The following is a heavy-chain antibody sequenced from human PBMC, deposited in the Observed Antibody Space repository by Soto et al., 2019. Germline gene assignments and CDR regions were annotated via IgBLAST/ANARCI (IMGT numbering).Heavy chain of an antibody. D-gene: IGHD1-26*01. V-gene: IGHV1-2*02. CDR3: ARDSYSGSYVH. Sequence: VASVKVSCKASGYTFTAYSIHWLRQAPGPGLEWMGWINPKDGDTNYAQKFQDRVTMTSDTSISTVSMDLSRLTSDDTAVYFCARDSYSGSYVHWGQGTLVTVSS. CDR1: GYTFTAYS. J-gene: IGHJ4*02. CDR2: INPKDGDT.